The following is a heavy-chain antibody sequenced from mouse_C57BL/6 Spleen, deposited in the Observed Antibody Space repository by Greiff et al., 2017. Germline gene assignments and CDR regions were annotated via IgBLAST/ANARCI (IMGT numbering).Heavy chain of an antibody. Sequence: QVQLQQPGAELVKPGASVKLSCKASGYTFTSYWMHWVKQRPGRGLEWIGRIDPNSGGTKYNEKFKSKATLTVDKPSSTAYMQLSSLTSEDAAVYYCTGRMSNYPYYFDYWGQGTTLTVSS. CDR3: TGRMSNYPYYFDY. CDR2: IDPNSGGT. J-gene: IGHJ2*01. D-gene: IGHD2-5*01. V-gene: IGHV1-72*01. CDR1: GYTFTSYW.